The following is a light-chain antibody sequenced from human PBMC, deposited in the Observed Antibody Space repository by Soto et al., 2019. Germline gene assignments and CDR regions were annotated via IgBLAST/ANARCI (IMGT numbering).Light chain of an antibody. CDR3: SSYAERNSVL. V-gene: IGLV2-8*01. J-gene: IGLJ3*02. CDR2: EFE. Sequence: QSALTQPASVSPSPGQSITISCTGTSSDVGDYKYVSWFQQHPGKAPKLLIYEFEKRPSGVPNRFSGSKSGSTAFLTVSGVQAEDEADYYCSSYAERNSVLFGGGTKVTVL. CDR1: SSDVGDYKY.